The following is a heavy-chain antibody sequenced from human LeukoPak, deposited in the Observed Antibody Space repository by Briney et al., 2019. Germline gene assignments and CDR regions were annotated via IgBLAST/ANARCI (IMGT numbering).Heavy chain of an antibody. CDR2: ISSSSSTI. CDR3: ARDGGAAAGYLGY. Sequence: PGGSLRLSCAASGFTFSSYSMNWVRQAPGKGLEWVSYISSSSSTIYYADSVKGRFTISRDNSKNTLYLQMNSLRAEDTAVYYCARDGGAAAGYLGYWGQGTLVTVSS. V-gene: IGHV3-48*01. CDR1: GFTFSSYS. J-gene: IGHJ4*02. D-gene: IGHD6-13*01.